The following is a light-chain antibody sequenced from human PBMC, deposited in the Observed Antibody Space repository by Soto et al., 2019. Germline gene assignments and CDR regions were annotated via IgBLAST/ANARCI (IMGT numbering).Light chain of an antibody. CDR3: QPYGSSPRT. Sequence: EIVLTQSPGTLSLSPGERATLSCRASQSVSSSYLAWYQQKPGQAPRLLIYGASSRATGIPDRFSGSGSGTDFTLTIRKLEPEDFAVYYCQPYGSSPRTFGQGTKMEIK. V-gene: IGKV3-20*01. J-gene: IGKJ1*01. CDR2: GAS. CDR1: QSVSSSY.